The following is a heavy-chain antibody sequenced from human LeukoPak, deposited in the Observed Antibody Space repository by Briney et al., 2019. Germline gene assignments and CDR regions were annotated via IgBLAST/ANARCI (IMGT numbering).Heavy chain of an antibody. Sequence: GRSLRLSCAASGFTVSSYAMHWVRQAPGEGLEWVAVISYDGGHKFYADSVKGRFTISRDTSSNTLYLQMNSLRAEDTAVYYCAAEYCSGGYCYTGHSGHDYWGQGTLVTVSS. CDR3: AAEYCSGGYCYTGHSGHDY. V-gene: IGHV3-30*04. J-gene: IGHJ4*02. CDR2: ISYDGGHK. D-gene: IGHD2-15*01. CDR1: GFTVSSYA.